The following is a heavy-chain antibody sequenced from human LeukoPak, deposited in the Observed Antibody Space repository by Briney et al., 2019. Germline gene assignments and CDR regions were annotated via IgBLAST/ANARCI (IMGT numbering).Heavy chain of an antibody. CDR3: ARGKGYSSGWYFDY. D-gene: IGHD6-19*01. CDR2: IYYSGST. Sequence: SSETLSLTCTVSGGSISSSSYYWGWIRQPPGKGLEWIGSIYYSGSTYYNPSLKSRVTISVDTSKSQFSLRLSSVIAADTAVYYCARGKGYSSGWYFDYWGQGTQVTVSS. J-gene: IGHJ4*02. CDR1: GGSISSSSYY. V-gene: IGHV4-39*07.